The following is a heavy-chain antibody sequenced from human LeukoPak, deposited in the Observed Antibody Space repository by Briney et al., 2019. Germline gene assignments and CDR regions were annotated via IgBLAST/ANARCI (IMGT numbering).Heavy chain of an antibody. CDR2: ISSSSSYI. CDR3: ARQIATILDGILDY. Sequence: NPGGSLRLSCAASGFTFDDYAMHWVRQAPGKGLEWVSSISSSSSYIYYADSVKGRFTISRDNAKNSLYLQMNSLKTEDTALYYYARQIATILDGILDYWGQGTLVTVSS. D-gene: IGHD5-24*01. CDR1: GFTFDDYA. V-gene: IGHV3-21*01. J-gene: IGHJ4*02.